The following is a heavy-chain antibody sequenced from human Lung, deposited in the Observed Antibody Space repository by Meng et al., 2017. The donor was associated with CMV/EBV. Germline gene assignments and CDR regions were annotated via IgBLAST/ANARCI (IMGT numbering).Heavy chain of an antibody. V-gene: IGHV4-39*07. J-gene: IGHJ6*02. CDR1: GGSISSSSYY. Sequence: SETLSLTCTVSGGSISSSSYYWGWIRQPPGKGLEWIGSIYDSGSTYYNPSLKSRVTISVDTSKHQFSLKLSSVTAADTAVYYCASDWLRFLEWASLEDYYGMDVWGQGTTVTVSS. CDR3: ASDWLRFLEWASLEDYYGMDV. CDR2: IYDSGST. D-gene: IGHD3-3*01.